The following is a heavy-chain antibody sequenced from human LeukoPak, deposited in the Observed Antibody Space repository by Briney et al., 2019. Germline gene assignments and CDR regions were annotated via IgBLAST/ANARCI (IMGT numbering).Heavy chain of an antibody. V-gene: IGHV3-30*02. CDR1: GFTFSGYG. J-gene: IGHJ3*02. CDR3: AKDQGYGDYVDAFDI. Sequence: GGSLRLSCAASGFTFSGYGMHWVRQAPGKGLEWVAFIRYDGSNKYYADSVKGRFTISRDNSKNTLYLQMNSLRAEDTAVHYCAKDQGYGDYVDAFDIWGQGTMVTVSS. CDR2: IRYDGSNK. D-gene: IGHD4-17*01.